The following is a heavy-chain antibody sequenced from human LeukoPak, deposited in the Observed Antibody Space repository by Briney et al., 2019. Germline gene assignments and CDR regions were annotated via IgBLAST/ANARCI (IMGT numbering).Heavy chain of an antibody. D-gene: IGHD2-21*01. CDR3: ARERRRLGWSYYYYYMDV. CDR1: GFTFSDYY. J-gene: IGHJ6*03. CDR2: ISSSGSTI. V-gene: IGHV3-11*01. Sequence: GGSLRLSCAASGFTFSDYYMSWIRQAPGKGLEWVSYISSSGSTIYYADSVKGRFTISRDNAKNSLYLQMNSLRAEDTAVYYCARERRRLGWSYYYYYMDVWGKGTTVTVSS.